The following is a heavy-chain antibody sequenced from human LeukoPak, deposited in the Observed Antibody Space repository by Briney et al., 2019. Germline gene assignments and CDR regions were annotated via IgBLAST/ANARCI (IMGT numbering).Heavy chain of an antibody. CDR3: ARDRTGLRDC. CDR1: GVTFSSYS. CDR2: ISSSSSYI. Sequence: GGSLRLSCAASGVTFSSYSMNWGRQAPGKGLGWVSSISSSSSYIYYADSVKGRFTISRDNAKNSLYLQMNSLRAEDTAVYYCARDRTGLRDCWGQGTLVTVSS. V-gene: IGHV3-21*01. J-gene: IGHJ4*02. D-gene: IGHD1-1*01.